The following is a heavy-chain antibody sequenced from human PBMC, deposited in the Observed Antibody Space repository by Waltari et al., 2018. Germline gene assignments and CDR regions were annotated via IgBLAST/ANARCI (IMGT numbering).Heavy chain of an antibody. CDR3: AKGDQWGSGWIYIFDI. D-gene: IGHD5-12*01. J-gene: IGHJ3*02. CDR1: GYTFTDYY. V-gene: IGHV1-69-2*01. Sequence: EVQLVQSGAEVKKPGATVKISCKVSGYTFTDYYMHWVQQAPGKGLEWMGLVDPEDGETIYAEKFQGRVTITADTSTDTAYMELSSLGTEDTALYFCAKGDQWGSGWIYIFDIWGQGTMVTVSS. CDR2: VDPEDGET.